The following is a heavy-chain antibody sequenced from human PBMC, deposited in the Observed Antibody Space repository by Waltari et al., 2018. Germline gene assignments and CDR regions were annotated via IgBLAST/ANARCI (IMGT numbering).Heavy chain of an antibody. CDR1: GGSFSGYY. CDR3: ARDPGGDWWLGGEGDY. V-gene: IGHV4-34*01. J-gene: IGHJ4*02. Sequence: QVQLQQWGAGLLKPSETLSLTCAVYGGSFSGYYWSWIRQPPGKGLEWIGEINHSGSTNYNPSLKSRVTISVDTSKNQFSLKLNSGTAADTAVYYCARDPGGDWWLGGEGDYWGQGTLVIVSS. CDR2: INHSGST. D-gene: IGHD2-15*01.